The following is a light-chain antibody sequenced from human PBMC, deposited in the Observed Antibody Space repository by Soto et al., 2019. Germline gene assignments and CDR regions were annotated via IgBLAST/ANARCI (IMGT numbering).Light chain of an antibody. V-gene: IGLV2-8*01. CDR1: NSDVGGYNY. CDR3: SSYAGSNWYV. CDR2: EVN. Sequence: SLLTQPPSASGSPGQSVTISCTGTNSDVGGYNYVSWYQQYPGKAPKLIIYEVNERPSGVPDRFSGSKSGNTASLTVSGLQTADEADYYCSSYAGSNWYVFGTGTKVTVL. J-gene: IGLJ1*01.